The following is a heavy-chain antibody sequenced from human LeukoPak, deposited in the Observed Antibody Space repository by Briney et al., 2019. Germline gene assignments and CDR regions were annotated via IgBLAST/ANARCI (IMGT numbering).Heavy chain of an antibody. J-gene: IGHJ4*02. Sequence: PGGSLRLSCAASGFRFDDYAMHWVRQAPGKGLEWVAVISYDGSEKIYADSMRGRFTISRDNTKDTLSLQIKSLRIDDTAVYCWARGLAQFENPLDLWGQGTLVTVSS. V-gene: IGHV3-30-3*01. CDR2: ISYDGSEK. D-gene: IGHD3-9*01. CDR1: GFRFDDYA. CDR3: ARGLAQFENPLDL.